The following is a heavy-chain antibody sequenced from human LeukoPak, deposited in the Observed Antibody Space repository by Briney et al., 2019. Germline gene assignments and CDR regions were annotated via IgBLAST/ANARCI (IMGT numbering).Heavy chain of an antibody. CDR2: SRNEDHSYST. V-gene: IGHV3-72*01. Sequence: GGSLRLSCAVSGFTFNDHYMDWVRQAPGEGLEWIGRSRNEDHSYSTDFAASVRGRASLSRDHSRSSLYLQINSLRTDDTAVYYCVALLRGVAYWGQGTLVTVSS. CDR3: VALLRGVAY. CDR1: GFTFNDHY. D-gene: IGHD3-10*01. J-gene: IGHJ4*02.